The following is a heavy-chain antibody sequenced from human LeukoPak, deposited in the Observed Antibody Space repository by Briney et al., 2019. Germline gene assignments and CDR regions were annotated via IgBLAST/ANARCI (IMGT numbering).Heavy chain of an antibody. J-gene: IGHJ4*02. CDR3: ARGATTVNFDY. CDR1: GGSFSGYY. CDR2: INHSGST. D-gene: IGHD4-17*01. V-gene: IGHV4-34*01. Sequence: SETLSLTCAVYGGSFSGYYWSWIRQPPGRGLEWIGEINHSGSTNYNPSLKSRVTISVDTSKNQFSLKLSSVTAADTAVYYCARGATTVNFDYWGQGTLVTVSS.